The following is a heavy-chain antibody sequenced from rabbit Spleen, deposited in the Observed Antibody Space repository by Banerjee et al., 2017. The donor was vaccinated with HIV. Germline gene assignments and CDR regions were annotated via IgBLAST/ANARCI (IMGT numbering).Heavy chain of an antibody. CDR2: IYPDAVGST. CDR1: GFSFSTTYY. J-gene: IGHJ3*01. CDR3: ARWGDDYSYAMDL. D-gene: IGHD2-1*01. V-gene: IGHV1S40*01. Sequence: QSLEESGGDLVKPGASLTLTCTASGFSFSTTYYICWVRQAPGKGLEWIGCIYPDAVGSTTYASWAKGRFTISKTSSTTVTLQMTSLTAADTATYFCARWGDDYSYAMDLWGQGTLVTVS.